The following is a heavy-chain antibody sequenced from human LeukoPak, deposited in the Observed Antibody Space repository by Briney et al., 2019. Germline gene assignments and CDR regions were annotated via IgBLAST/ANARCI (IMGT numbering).Heavy chain of an antibody. J-gene: IGHJ3*02. CDR3: ARSSPTYYYDSSGYAFDI. CDR1: GYTFTGYY. V-gene: IGHV1-2*02. D-gene: IGHD3-22*01. CDR2: INPNSGGT. Sequence: ASVTVSCKAFGYTFTGYYMHWVRQAPGQGLEWMGWINPNSGGTNYAQKFQGRVTMTRDTSISTAYMELSRLRSDDTAVYYCARSSPTYYYDSSGYAFDIWGQGTMVTVSS.